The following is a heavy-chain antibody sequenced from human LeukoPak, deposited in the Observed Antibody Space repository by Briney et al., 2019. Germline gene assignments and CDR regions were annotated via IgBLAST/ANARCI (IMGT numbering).Heavy chain of an antibody. Sequence: SQTLSLTCAICVDSVSINSTAWKWITQSPSRGLEWLGRTYYRSKWYNDYAVSVKSRITINPDTSKNQFSLQLNSVTPEDTAVYYCAREVEIAVAGFDYWGKGPLVTVSS. J-gene: IGHJ4*02. CDR3: AREVEIAVAGFDY. CDR1: VDSVSINSTA. V-gene: IGHV6-1*01. CDR2: TYYRSKWYN. D-gene: IGHD6-19*01.